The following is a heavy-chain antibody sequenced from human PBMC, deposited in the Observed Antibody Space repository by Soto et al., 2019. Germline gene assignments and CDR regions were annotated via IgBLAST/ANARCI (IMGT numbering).Heavy chain of an antibody. CDR3: TRFSGDYED. J-gene: IGHJ4*02. CDR1: GFTFSGSA. D-gene: IGHD4-17*01. V-gene: IGHV3-73*01. Sequence: EVQLVESGGGLVQPGGSLKLSCAASGFTFSGSAMHWVRQASGKGLEWVGRIRSKANSYTTAYAASVKGRFTISRDDSKNTAYLQMNSLKTEDTAVYYCTRFSGDYEDWGQGTLVTVSS. CDR2: IRSKANSYTT.